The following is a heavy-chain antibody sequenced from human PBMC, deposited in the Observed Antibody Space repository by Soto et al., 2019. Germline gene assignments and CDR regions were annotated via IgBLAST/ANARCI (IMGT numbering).Heavy chain of an antibody. CDR3: ARESRDCSGGSCYFLPGIDY. CDR1: GGTFSSYA. J-gene: IGHJ4*02. D-gene: IGHD2-15*01. CDR2: IIPIVGTA. V-gene: IGHV1-69*12. Sequence: QVQLVQSGAEVKKPGSSVKVSCKASGGTFSSYAISWVRQAPGQGLEWRGGIIPIVGTANYAQKFQGRVTITADEATSTAYMELSSLRSEDTAVYYCARESRDCSGGSCYFLPGIDYWGQGTLVTVSS.